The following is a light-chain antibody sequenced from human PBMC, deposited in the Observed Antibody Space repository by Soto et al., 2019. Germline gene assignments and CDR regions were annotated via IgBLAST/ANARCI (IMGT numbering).Light chain of an antibody. J-gene: IGKJ1*01. CDR1: QSVSSSH. CDR3: QQYGNSHRT. Sequence: EIVLTQSPGTLSLSPGERATLSCRASQSVSSSHLAWYQQKPGQAPRILIYGASNRATGIPDRFSGSGSGTDFTLTISRLEPEDFAMYYCQQYGNSHRTFGQGTKVEIK. CDR2: GAS. V-gene: IGKV3-20*01.